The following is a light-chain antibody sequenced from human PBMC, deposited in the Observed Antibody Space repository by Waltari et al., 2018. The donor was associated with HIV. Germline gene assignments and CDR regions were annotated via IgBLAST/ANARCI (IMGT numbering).Light chain of an antibody. CDR2: EVN. V-gene: IGLV2-8*01. CDR3: SSYAVSNNRV. CDR1: SSDVGGYHY. J-gene: IGLJ2*01. Sequence: QSALTQPASVSGSPGQSLTISCTGTSSDVGGYHYVSWYQQHTGKAPKLMIYEVNKRPSGVPDRFSGSKSGNTASLTVSGLQAEDEADYYCSSYAVSNNRVFGGGTKLTVL.